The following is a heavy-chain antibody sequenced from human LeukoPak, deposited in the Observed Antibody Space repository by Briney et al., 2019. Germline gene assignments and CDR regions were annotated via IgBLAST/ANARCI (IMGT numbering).Heavy chain of an antibody. D-gene: IGHD6-13*01. Sequence: GGSLRLSCAASGFTFSSYSMNWVRQAPGKGLEWVSSISSSSSYIYYADSVKGRFTISRDNAKNSLYLQMNSLRAEDTAVYYCARDIGYSSSWLQNLYLDYWGQGTLVIVSS. CDR1: GFTFSSYS. CDR2: ISSSSSYI. CDR3: ARDIGYSSSWLQNLYLDY. J-gene: IGHJ4*02. V-gene: IGHV3-21*01.